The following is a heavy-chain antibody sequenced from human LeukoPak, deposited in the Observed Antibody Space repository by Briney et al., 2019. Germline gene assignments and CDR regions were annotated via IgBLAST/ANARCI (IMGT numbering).Heavy chain of an antibody. Sequence: GASVKVSCKASGYTFTGYYMHWVRQAPGQGLEWMGWINPNSGGTNYAQKFQGRVTMTRDTSISTAYMELSRLRSDDAAVYYCARGGLWFGELFPFYFDYWGQGTLVTVSS. CDR3: ARGGLWFGELFPFYFDY. D-gene: IGHD3-10*01. CDR2: INPNSGGT. J-gene: IGHJ4*02. CDR1: GYTFTGYY. V-gene: IGHV1-2*02.